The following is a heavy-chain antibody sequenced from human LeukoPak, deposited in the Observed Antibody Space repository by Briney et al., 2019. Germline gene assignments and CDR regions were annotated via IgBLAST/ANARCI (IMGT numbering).Heavy chain of an antibody. J-gene: IGHJ4*02. D-gene: IGHD3-22*01. Sequence: GGSLRLSCVASGFTFSSYAMSWVRQAPGKGLEWVSAISGSGGSTYYADSVKGRFTISRDNAKNSLYLQMNSLRAEDTAVYYCARASKYYYDSSGYRYYFDYWGQGTLVTVSS. CDR2: ISGSGGST. V-gene: IGHV3-23*01. CDR1: GFTFSSYA. CDR3: ARASKYYYDSSGYRYYFDY.